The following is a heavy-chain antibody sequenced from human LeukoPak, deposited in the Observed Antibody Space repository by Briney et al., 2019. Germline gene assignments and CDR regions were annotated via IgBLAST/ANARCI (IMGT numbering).Heavy chain of an antibody. CDR2: ISSSSSYI. D-gene: IGHD3-22*01. CDR1: GFTFSSYS. V-gene: IGHV3-21*01. Sequence: GGSLRLSCAASGFTFSSYSMNWVRQAPGKGLEWVSSISSSSSYIYYADSVKGRFTISRDNAKNSLYLQMNRLRAEDTAVYYCARDPRAYDSSGYSEYWGQGTLVTVSS. CDR3: ARDPRAYDSSGYSEY. J-gene: IGHJ4*02.